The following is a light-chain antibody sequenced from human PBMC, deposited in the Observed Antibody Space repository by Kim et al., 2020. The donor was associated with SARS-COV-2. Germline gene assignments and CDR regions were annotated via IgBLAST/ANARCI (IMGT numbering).Light chain of an antibody. CDR1: QVISNY. CDR2: AAS. J-gene: IGKJ1*01. CDR3: QQYNSYPPT. Sequence: ASVGDRVTITCRASQVISNYLVWFQQKPGKAPKSLIYAASSLRSGVPSKFSGSGSGTDFTLTISSLQPEDSATYYCQQYNSYPPTFGQGTKVDIK. V-gene: IGKV1-16*02.